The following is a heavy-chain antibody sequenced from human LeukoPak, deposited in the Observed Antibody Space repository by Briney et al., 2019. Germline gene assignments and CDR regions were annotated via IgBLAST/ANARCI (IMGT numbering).Heavy chain of an antibody. V-gene: IGHV4-59*08. CDR1: GASISSYY. CDR2: IFFSGCT. J-gene: IGHJ3*01. CDR3: ARMGVSYYYDSSTYYPTAFDV. Sequence: PSETLSLTCSVSGASISSYYWSWIRQPPGKGLDWCGHIFFSGCTDYSPSLESRVTISLDTAKNQFSLKLASVTAADTALYYCARMGVSYYYDSSTYYPTAFDVWGQGTMVSVSS. D-gene: IGHD3-22*01.